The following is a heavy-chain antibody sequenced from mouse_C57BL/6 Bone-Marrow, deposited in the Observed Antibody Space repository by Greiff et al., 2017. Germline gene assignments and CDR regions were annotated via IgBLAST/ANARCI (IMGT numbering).Heavy chain of an antibody. Sequence: QVQLQQPGAELVKPGASVKLSCKASGYTFTSYWMPWVKQRPGQGLEWIGEIDPSNSYTNYNQKFKGKATLTVDTSSSTAYMQLSSLTSEDSAVYYCARPDYYGSMDYWGQGTSVTVSS. D-gene: IGHD1-2*01. CDR2: IDPSNSYT. J-gene: IGHJ4*01. CDR1: GYTFTSYW. V-gene: IGHV1-50*01. CDR3: ARPDYYGSMDY.